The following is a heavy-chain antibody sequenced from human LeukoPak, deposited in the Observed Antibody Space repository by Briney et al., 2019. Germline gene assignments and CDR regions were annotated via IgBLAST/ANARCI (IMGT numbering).Heavy chain of an antibody. CDR3: ARVDWSAWDY. J-gene: IGHJ4*02. CDR1: GFTFSSYS. V-gene: IGHV3-48*04. CDR2: ISSSSSTI. Sequence: GGSLRLSCAASGFTFSSYSMNWVRQAPGKGLEWVSYISSSSSTIYYADSVKGRFTTSRDNAKHSLYLQINSLRAEDTAVCYCARVDWSAWDYWGQGTLVTVSS. D-gene: IGHD1-1*01.